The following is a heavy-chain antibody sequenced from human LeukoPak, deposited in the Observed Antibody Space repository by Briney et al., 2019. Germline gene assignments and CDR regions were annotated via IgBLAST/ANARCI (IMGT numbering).Heavy chain of an antibody. CDR3: ARSFRVWLQSHAFDI. CDR1: GYTFTSYD. V-gene: IGHV1-8*01. J-gene: IGHJ3*02. Sequence: ASVKVSCKASGYTFTSYDINWVRQATGQGPEWMGWMNPNSGNTGYAQKFQGRVTMTRNTSISTAYMELSSLRSEDTAVYYCARSFRVWLQSHAFDIWGQGTMVTVSS. D-gene: IGHD5-24*01. CDR2: MNPNSGNT.